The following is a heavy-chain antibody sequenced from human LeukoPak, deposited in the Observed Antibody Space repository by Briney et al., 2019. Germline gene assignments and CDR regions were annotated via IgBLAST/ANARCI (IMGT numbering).Heavy chain of an antibody. CDR1: GGSISSGSYY. CDR2: ISHSGTT. J-gene: IGHJ4*02. CDR3: ARWDDSAWGFGN. V-gene: IGHV4-61*10. Sequence: SETLSLTCTVSGGSISSGSYYWSWIRQPAGKGLEWVGYISHSGTTSYNSSLKSRATISVDTSKNQLSLKVTSVTAADTAVYYCARWDDSAWGFGNWGPGTLVTVSS. D-gene: IGHD6-19*01.